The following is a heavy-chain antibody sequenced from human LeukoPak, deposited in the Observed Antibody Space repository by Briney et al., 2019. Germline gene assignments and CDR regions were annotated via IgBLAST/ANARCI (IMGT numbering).Heavy chain of an antibody. Sequence: SETLSLICIVSGASISVDGHYRAWIRRPPEKGLEWVASIHHTGTTYYNPSLKSRVTISVDRSKNQYSLQFTSVIAADTAVYYGARHASGEPPRYWGQGTLVTVSS. CDR1: GASISVDGHY. D-gene: IGHD7-27*01. CDR3: ARHASGEPPRY. CDR2: IHHTGTT. V-gene: IGHV4-39*01. J-gene: IGHJ4*02.